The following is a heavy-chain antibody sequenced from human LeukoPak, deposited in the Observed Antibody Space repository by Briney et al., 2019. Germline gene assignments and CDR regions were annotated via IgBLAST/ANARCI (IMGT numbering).Heavy chain of an antibody. J-gene: IGHJ4*02. CDR2: IYPGDSDT. CDR3: ARSNYDILTGYYEFDY. V-gene: IGHV5-51*01. D-gene: IGHD3-9*01. CDR1: GYSFTSYW. Sequence: GESLRISCKGSGYSFTSYWIGWVRQMPGKGLEWMGIIYPGDSDTRYSPSFQGQVTISADKSISTAYLQWSSLKASDTAMYYCARSNYDILTGYYEFDYWGQGTLVTVSS.